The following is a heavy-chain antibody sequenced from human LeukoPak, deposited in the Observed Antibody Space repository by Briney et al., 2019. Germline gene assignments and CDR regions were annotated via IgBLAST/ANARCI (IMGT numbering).Heavy chain of an antibody. V-gene: IGHV4-30-4*08. CDR1: GGSISSSRYY. CDR3: ASYYYDILTGSSN. J-gene: IGHJ4*02. D-gene: IGHD3-9*01. Sequence: SETLSLTCTVSGGSISSSRYYWAWIRQPPGKGLEWIGYIYYSGSTYYNPSLKSRVTISVDTSKNQFSLKLSSVTAADTAVYYCASYYYDILTGSSNWGQGTLVTVSS. CDR2: IYYSGST.